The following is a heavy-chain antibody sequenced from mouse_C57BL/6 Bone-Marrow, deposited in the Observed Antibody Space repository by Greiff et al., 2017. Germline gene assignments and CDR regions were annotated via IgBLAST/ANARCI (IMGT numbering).Heavy chain of an antibody. J-gene: IGHJ3*01. D-gene: IGHD1-1*01. V-gene: IGHV1-74*01. CDR1: GYTFTSYW. Sequence: QVQLKQPGAELVKPGASVKVSCKASGYTFTSYWMHWVKQRPGQGLEWIGRIHPSDSDTNYNQKFKGKATLTVDKSSSTAYMQLSSLTSEDSAVYYCAINYGSSYWFAYWGQGTLVTVSA. CDR3: AINYGSSYWFAY. CDR2: IHPSDSDT.